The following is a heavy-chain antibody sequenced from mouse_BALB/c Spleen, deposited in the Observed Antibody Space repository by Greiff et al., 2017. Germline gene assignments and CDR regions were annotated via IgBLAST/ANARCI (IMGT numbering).Heavy chain of an antibody. CDR1: GFTFSSYG. J-gene: IGHJ3*01. Sequence: EVQVVESGGGLVQPGGSLKLSCAASGFTFSSYGMSWVRQTPDKRLELVATINSNGGSTYYPDSVKGRFTISRDNAKNTLYLQMSSLKSEDTAMYYCARDLRDPAWFAYWGQGTLVTVSA. V-gene: IGHV5-6-3*01. CDR3: ARDLRDPAWFAY. CDR2: INSNGGST.